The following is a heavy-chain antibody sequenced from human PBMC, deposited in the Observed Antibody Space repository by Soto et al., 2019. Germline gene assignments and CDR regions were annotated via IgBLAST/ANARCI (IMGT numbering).Heavy chain of an antibody. CDR3: ARPKRGTKGFNPVAGTFYWFDS. J-gene: IGHJ5*01. D-gene: IGHD6-19*01. V-gene: IGHV4-39*01. Sequence: QLQLRESGPGLVKPSETLSLTCTVSGGSISSSSHYWAWIRQAPGTGLEWIGNIFSNSKPYYNSSPKSRVTIAVDTSKNQLSLQLRSVTAADTALYFCARPKRGTKGFNPVAGTFYWFDSWGQGTLVTVSS. CDR2: IFSNSKP. CDR1: GGSISSSSHY.